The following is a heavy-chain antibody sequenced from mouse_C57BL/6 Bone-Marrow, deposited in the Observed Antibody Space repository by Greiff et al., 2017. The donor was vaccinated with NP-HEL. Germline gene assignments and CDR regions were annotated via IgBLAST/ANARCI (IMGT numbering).Heavy chain of an antibody. V-gene: IGHV5-6*01. CDR3: ARQDYSNYGDY. Sequence: EVKVVESGGDLVKPGGSLKLSCAASGFTFSSYGMSWVRQTPDKRLEWVATISSGGSYTYYPDSVKGRFTISRDNAKNTLYLQMSSLKSEDTAMYYCARQDYSNYGDYWGQGTTLTVSS. CDR1: GFTFSSYG. J-gene: IGHJ2*01. CDR2: ISSGGSYT. D-gene: IGHD2-5*01.